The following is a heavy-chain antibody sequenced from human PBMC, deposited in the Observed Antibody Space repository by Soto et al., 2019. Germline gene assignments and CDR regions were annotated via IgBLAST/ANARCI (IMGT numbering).Heavy chain of an antibody. CDR1: GYTFTTYD. J-gene: IGHJ5*02. V-gene: IGHV1-8*01. CDR2: MNPNSGNT. Sequence: ASVKVSCKASGYTFTTYDINWVRQAPGQGLEWMGRMNPNSGNTGYAQKFQGRITMTRNTSISTAYTELSSLRSEDTAVYYCARDQSGYDLYNWFDPWGQGTLVTVSS. D-gene: IGHD5-12*01. CDR3: ARDQSGYDLYNWFDP.